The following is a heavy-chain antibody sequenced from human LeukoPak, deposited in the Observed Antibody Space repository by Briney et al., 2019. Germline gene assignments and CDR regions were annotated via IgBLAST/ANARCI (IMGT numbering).Heavy chain of an antibody. CDR2: INPNSGGT. D-gene: IGHD3-10*01. Sequence: ASVKVSCKASGYTFTGYHMHWVRQAPGQGLEWMGWINPNSGGTNYAQKFQGRVTMTRDTSISTAYMELSRLRSDDTAVYYCARALRRITMVQGVIPYWGQGTLVTVSS. V-gene: IGHV1-2*02. CDR1: GYTFTGYH. J-gene: IGHJ4*02. CDR3: ARALRRITMVQGVIPY.